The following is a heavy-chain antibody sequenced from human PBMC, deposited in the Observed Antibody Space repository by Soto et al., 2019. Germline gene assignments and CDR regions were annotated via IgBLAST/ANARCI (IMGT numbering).Heavy chain of an antibody. J-gene: IGHJ6*02. CDR1: GGTFSSYA. Sequence: QVQLVQSGAEVKKPGSSVKVSCKASGGTFSSYAISWVRQAPGQGLEWMGGIIPIFGTANYAQKFQGRVTITADESTRTAYMELSSLRSEDTAVYYCARGGVAVAGIYYYYGMDVWGQGTTVTVSS. D-gene: IGHD6-19*01. V-gene: IGHV1-69*12. CDR3: ARGGVAVAGIYYYYGMDV. CDR2: IIPIFGTA.